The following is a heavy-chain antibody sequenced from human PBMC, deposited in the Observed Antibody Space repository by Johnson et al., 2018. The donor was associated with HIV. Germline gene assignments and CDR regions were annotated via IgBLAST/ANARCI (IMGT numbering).Heavy chain of an antibody. D-gene: IGHD3-22*01. CDR2: ISWNSGNI. V-gene: IGHV3-9*01. J-gene: IGHJ3*01. CDR1: GFRFDQYG. CDR3: ARDTYYYDTSGYLTRPRAFDV. Sequence: QLVESGGGLVQPGRSLRLSCAASGFRFDQYGMHWVRQAPGKGPEWVSGISWNSGNIDYADSVKGRFSISRDNARNFLYLQMNSLRAEDTALYYCARDTYYYDTSGYLTRPRAFDVWGQGTMVTVSS.